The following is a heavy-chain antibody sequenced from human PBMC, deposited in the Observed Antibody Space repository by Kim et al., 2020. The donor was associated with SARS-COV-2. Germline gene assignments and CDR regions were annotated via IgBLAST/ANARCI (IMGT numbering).Heavy chain of an antibody. V-gene: IGHV3-11*01. Sequence: GGSLRLSCAASGFSFSDYYMSWMRQTPGKGLEWLSYISNNGNTIKYADSVKGRFTVSRDNTKNSLYLQMNSLRAEDTAVYYCARQGKLHLELLYHWGQGTLVTVSS. D-gene: IGHD1-1*01. CDR2: ISNNGNTI. J-gene: IGHJ4*02. CDR1: GFSFSDYY. CDR3: ARQGKLHLELLYH.